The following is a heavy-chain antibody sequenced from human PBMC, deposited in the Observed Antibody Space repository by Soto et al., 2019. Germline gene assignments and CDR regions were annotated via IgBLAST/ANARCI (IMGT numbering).Heavy chain of an antibody. D-gene: IGHD6-13*01. CDR3: VRGSSWSEVAGQYFQH. J-gene: IGHJ1*01. CDR1: GFTFDDYA. CDR2: ISWNSGSI. V-gene: IGHV3-9*01. Sequence: DVQLVESGGGLVQPGRSLRLSCAASGFTFDDYAMHWVRQAPGKGLEWVSGISWNSGSIGYADSVKGRFTISRDNAKNSLYLQMNSLRAEDTALYYCVRGSSWSEVAGQYFQHWGQAPWSPSPQ.